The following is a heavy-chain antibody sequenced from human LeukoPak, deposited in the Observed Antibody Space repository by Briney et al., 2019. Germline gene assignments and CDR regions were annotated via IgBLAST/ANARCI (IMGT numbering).Heavy chain of an antibody. Sequence: GGSLRLSCTSSGLTYREPYMSWIRQAPGKGLEWVSYLSNTAIFYANSVKGRFTSSKADAKNSVYLQMNTLRGEDTAVYYCAKEDYSDTKGYEDYWGREPWSPSPQ. CDR3: AKEDYSDTKGYEDY. D-gene: IGHD3-22*01. V-gene: IGHV3-11*01. CDR2: LSNTAI. J-gene: IGHJ4*02. CDR1: GLTYREPY.